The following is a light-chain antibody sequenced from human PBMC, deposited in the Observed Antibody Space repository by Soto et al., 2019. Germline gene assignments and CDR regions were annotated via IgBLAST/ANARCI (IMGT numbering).Light chain of an antibody. CDR2: GAS. V-gene: IGKV3-20*01. CDR3: QQYGSSPPELT. CDR1: QSVSSSY. J-gene: IGKJ4*01. Sequence: EIGLTQSPGTLSLSPGERATLSCRASQSVSSSYLAWYQQKPGQAPRLLIYGASSRATGIPDRFRGSGSGTDFTLTISRLEPEDFAVYYCQQYGSSPPELTFGGGTKVEIK.